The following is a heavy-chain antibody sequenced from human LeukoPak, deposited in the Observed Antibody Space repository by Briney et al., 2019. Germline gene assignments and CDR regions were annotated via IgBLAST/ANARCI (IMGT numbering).Heavy chain of an antibody. D-gene: IGHD5-12*01. J-gene: IGHJ4*02. CDR2: IKQDGSEK. CDR1: GFTLSRYW. CDR3: ATLVATTRFDY. Sequence: GGSLRLSCAASGFTLSRYWMSWVRQAPGKGLEWVANIKQDGSEKYYVDSVKGRFTISRDNAKNSLYLQMNSLRAEDTAVYYCATLVATTRFDYWGQGTLVTVSS. V-gene: IGHV3-7*01.